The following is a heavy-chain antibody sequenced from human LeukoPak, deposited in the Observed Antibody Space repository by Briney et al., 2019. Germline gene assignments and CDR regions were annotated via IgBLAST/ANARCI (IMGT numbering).Heavy chain of an antibody. CDR3: TRDLPGVPIDH. V-gene: IGHV3-21*06. D-gene: IGHD7-27*01. J-gene: IGHJ4*02. Sequence: GGSLRLSRAASVFTFCTYNTNWIRPAPGKGLEWVSSLTTGSTDTYYTDSLKGRFTISRDDAKNSVYLQMNSLRVEDTAVYYCTRDLPGVPIDHWGQGILVTVSS. CDR2: LTTGSTDT. CDR1: VFTFCTYN.